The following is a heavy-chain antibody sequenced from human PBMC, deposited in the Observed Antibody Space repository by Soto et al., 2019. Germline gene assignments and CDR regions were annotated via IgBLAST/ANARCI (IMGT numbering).Heavy chain of an antibody. CDR2: ITSSSAYI. Sequence: GGSLRLSCAASGFIFRSYSMAWVRQAPGKGLEWLSYITSSSAYIYYADSVRGRFTISRDNAQNSVYLHVNNLRAEDTAVYYRTRDIPRTSFDPWGQGTLVTVSS. D-gene: IGHD2-21*01. J-gene: IGHJ5*02. CDR1: GFIFRSYS. CDR3: TRDIPRTSFDP. V-gene: IGHV3-21*06.